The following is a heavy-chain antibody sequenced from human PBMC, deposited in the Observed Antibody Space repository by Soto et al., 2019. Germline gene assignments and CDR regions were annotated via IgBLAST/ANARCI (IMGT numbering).Heavy chain of an antibody. D-gene: IGHD3-16*01. J-gene: IGHJ4*02. CDR3: ARDGNDYVWGNPETNDY. CDR1: GFTFSDYY. CDR2: ISSRSSDT. Sequence: QVQLVESGGGLVKPGGSLRLSCVASGFTFSDYYMSWIRQAPGKGLEWVSYISSRSSDTKYADSVKGRFTISRDNAKNSLYLQMNSLRAEDTAVYYCARDGNDYVWGNPETNDYWGQGTLVTVSS. V-gene: IGHV3-11*06.